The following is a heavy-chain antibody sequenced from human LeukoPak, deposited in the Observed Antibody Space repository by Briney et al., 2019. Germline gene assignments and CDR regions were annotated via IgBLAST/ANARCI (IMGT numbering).Heavy chain of an antibody. Sequence: SETLSLTCAVYGGSFSGYYWSWIRQPPGKGLEWIGEINHSGSTNYNPSLKSRVTISVDTSKNQFSLRLSSVTAADTAVYYCARGHFSSGWYIDYWGQGTLVTVSS. J-gene: IGHJ4*02. CDR1: GGSFSGYY. CDR2: INHSGST. V-gene: IGHV4-34*01. CDR3: ARGHFSSGWYIDY. D-gene: IGHD6-19*01.